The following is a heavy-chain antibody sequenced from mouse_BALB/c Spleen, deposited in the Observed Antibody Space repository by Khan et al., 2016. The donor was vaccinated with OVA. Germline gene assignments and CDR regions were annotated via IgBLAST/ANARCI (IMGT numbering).Heavy chain of an antibody. J-gene: IGHJ4*01. Sequence: QVELQQSGPELVKPGASVKISCKASGYTFTAYDINWVKQRPGQGLEWIGWMYPGDGSTQYNEDFKGKASLTADRSSSTAYMLLCSLTSENSAIYFCASEALRRVAMDYWGQGTSVSVSS. D-gene: IGHD1-2*01. V-gene: IGHV1S56*01. CDR1: GYTFTAYD. CDR3: ASEALRRVAMDY. CDR2: MYPGDGST.